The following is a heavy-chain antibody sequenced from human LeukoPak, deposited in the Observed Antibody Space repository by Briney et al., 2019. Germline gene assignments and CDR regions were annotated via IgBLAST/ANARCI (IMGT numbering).Heavy chain of an antibody. CDR2: IIPILGIA. CDR3: ARVDTANHTRAFDI. Sequence: VASVKVSCKASGGTFSSYAISWVRQAPGQGLEWMGRIIPILGIANYAQKFQGRVTITADKSTSTAYMELSSLRSEDTAVYYCARVDTANHTRAFDIWGQGTMVTVSS. J-gene: IGHJ3*02. V-gene: IGHV1-69*04. D-gene: IGHD5-18*01. CDR1: GGTFSSYA.